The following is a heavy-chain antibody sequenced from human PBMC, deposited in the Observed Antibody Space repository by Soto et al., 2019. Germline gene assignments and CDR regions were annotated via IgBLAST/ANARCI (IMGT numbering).Heavy chain of an antibody. D-gene: IGHD6-6*01. V-gene: IGHV1-2*04. CDR3: ARGGSSSGGYYSYYSTDV. Sequence: ASVKVSCKASGYTFTGYYMHWVRQAPGQGLEWMGWINPNSGGTNYAQKFQGWVTMTRDTSISTAYMELSRLRSDDTAVYYCARGGSSSGGYYSYYSTDVWGKGPTVTLSS. J-gene: IGHJ6*03. CDR2: INPNSGGT. CDR1: GYTFTGYY.